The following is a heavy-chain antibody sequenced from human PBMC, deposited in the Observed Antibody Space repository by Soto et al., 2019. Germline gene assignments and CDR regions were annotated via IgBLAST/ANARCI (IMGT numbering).Heavy chain of an antibody. CDR3: AREGVAPYYYYGMDV. V-gene: IGHV1-18*01. D-gene: IGHD5-12*01. J-gene: IGHJ6*02. CDR2: ISSYNDDT. Sequence: QVQLVQSGAEVKKPGASVKVSCKASGYTFTRSGISWVRQAPGQGPEWMGWISSYNDDTNYAQTFQGRVTMTTDTSTSTAYMELRSLRSDDTAVYYCAREGVAPYYYYGMDVWGQGTPVTVSS. CDR1: GYTFTRSG.